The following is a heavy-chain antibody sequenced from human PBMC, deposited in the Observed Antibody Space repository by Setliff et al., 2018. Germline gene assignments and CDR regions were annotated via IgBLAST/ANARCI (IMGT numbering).Heavy chain of an antibody. CDR1: GYTFTSYG. CDR3: ARGGPEAAADVPEGFYGMDV. D-gene: IGHD6-13*01. J-gene: IGHJ6*02. Sequence: ASVKVSCKASGYTFTSYGISWVRQAPGQGLEWMGWISAYNGNTNYAQKLQGRVTMTTDTSTSTAYMELRSLRSDDTAVYYCARGGPEAAADVPEGFYGMDVWGQGTTVTSP. V-gene: IGHV1-18*01. CDR2: ISAYNGNT.